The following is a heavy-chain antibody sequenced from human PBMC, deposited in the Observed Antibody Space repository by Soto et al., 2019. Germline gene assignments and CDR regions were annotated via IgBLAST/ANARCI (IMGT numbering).Heavy chain of an antibody. Sequence: GGSLILSCAASGFSFITASMAWVRQPPGKGLEWVSAISPSASDTLYADSVKGRFSISRDNSQNTLFLQMTSLRADDTAVYYCAKGGYTFAYEWGQGALVTVSS. V-gene: IGHV3-23*01. CDR1: GFSFITAS. J-gene: IGHJ4*02. CDR2: ISPSASDT. CDR3: AKGGYTFAYE. D-gene: IGHD5-18*01.